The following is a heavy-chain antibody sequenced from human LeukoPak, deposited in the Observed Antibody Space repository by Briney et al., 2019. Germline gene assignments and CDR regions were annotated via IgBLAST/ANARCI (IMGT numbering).Heavy chain of an antibody. V-gene: IGHV1-69*04. J-gene: IGHJ5*02. CDR3: ASEGDCSSTSCFNPRWFDP. D-gene: IGHD2-2*01. Sequence: SVKVSCKASGGTFSSYAISWVRQAPGQGLEWMGRIIPILGIANYAQKFQGRVTITADKSTSTAYMELSSLRSEDTAVYYCASEGDCSSTSCFNPRWFDPWGQGTLVTVSS. CDR1: GGTFSSYA. CDR2: IIPILGIA.